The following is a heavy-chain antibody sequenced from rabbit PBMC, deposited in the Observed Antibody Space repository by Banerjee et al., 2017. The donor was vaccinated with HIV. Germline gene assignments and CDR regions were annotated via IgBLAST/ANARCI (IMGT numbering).Heavy chain of an antibody. CDR1: GFDFSSNA. CDR2: IYADSASTT. J-gene: IGHJ6*01. Sequence: QSLEESGGDLVKPGASLTLTCKASGFDFSSNAMCWVRQAPGKGLEWIACIYADSASTTGYASWAKGRFTISKTSSTTVTLHMTSLTVADTATYFCARRYADSNDYGWDLWGQGTLVTVS. D-gene: IGHD8-1*01. V-gene: IGHV1S40*01. CDR3: ARRYADSNDYGWDL.